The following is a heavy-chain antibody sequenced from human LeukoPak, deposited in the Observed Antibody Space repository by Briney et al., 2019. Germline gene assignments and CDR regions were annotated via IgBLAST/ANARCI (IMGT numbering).Heavy chain of an antibody. Sequence: PSETLSLTCTVSGGSISSYYWSWIRQPPGKGLEWIGYIYYSGSTNYNPSLKSRVTISVDTSKNQFSLKLSSVTAADTAVYYCARGPVTTSYYGMDVWGQGTTVTVSS. V-gene: IGHV4-59*01. CDR3: ARGPVTTSYYGMDV. CDR1: GGSISSYY. D-gene: IGHD4-17*01. CDR2: IYYSGST. J-gene: IGHJ6*02.